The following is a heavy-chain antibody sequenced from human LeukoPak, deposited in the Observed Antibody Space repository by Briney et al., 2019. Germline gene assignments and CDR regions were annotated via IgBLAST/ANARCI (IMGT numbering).Heavy chain of an antibody. J-gene: IGHJ4*02. D-gene: IGHD4-23*01. V-gene: IGHV1-69*13. CDR2: IIPIFGTA. Sequence: ASVKVSCKASGGTFSSYAISWVRQAPGQGLEWMGGIIPIFGTANYAQKFQGRVTITADESTSTAYMELSSLRSGDTAVYYCARTERNSRRVSTFDYWGQGTLVTVSS. CDR1: GGTFSSYA. CDR3: ARTERNSRRVSTFDY.